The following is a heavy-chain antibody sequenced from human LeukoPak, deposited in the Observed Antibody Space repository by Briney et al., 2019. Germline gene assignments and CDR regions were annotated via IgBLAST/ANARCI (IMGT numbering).Heavy chain of an antibody. CDR2: IIPILGIA. J-gene: IGHJ5*02. D-gene: IGHD3-10*01. V-gene: IGHV1-69*04. CDR3: ASLGSIVSGSGSSKNWFDP. CDR1: GGTFSSYA. Sequence: SVKVSCKASGGTFSSYAISWVRQAPGQGLEWMGRIIPILGIANYVQKFQGRVTITADKSTSTAYMELSSLRSEDTAVYYCASLGSIVSGSGSSKNWFDPWGQGTLVTVSS.